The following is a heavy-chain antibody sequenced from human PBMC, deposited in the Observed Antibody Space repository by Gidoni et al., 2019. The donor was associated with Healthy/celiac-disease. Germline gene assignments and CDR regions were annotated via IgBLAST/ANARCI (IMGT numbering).Heavy chain of an antibody. CDR3: TRDSHSSGWYWFSSVEYFQH. CDR2: IRSKTYGGTT. D-gene: IGHD6-19*01. CDR1: GFTFGDYA. V-gene: IGHV3-49*05. Sequence: EVQLVGSGGGLVTPGRSLRLSCTASGFTFGDYAMSWFRQAPGKGLEWVGFIRSKTYGGTTEYAASVKGRFTISRDDSKSIAYLQMNSLKTEDTAVYYCTRDSHSSGWYWFSSVEYFQHWGQGTLVTVSS. J-gene: IGHJ1*01.